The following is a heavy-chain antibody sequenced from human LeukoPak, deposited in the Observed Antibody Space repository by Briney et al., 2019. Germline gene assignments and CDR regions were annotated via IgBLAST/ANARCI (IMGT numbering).Heavy chain of an antibody. V-gene: IGHV1-3*01. CDR1: GYTFTSYA. CDR3: ARSAQIVLVTATPPGY. J-gene: IGHJ4*02. Sequence: GASVKVSCEASGYTFTSYAMHWVRQAPGQRLEWMRWFNAGNGNTKYSQKFQGRVTITRDTSASTAYMELSSLRSEDTAVYYCARSAQIVLVTATPPGYWGQGTLVTVSS. CDR2: FNAGNGNT. D-gene: IGHD2-21*02.